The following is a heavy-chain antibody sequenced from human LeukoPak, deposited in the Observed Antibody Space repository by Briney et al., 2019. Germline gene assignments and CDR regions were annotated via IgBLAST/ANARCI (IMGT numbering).Heavy chain of an antibody. CDR2: IYYSGST. CDR1: GGSISSYY. V-gene: IGHV4-59*08. CDR3: ARAYYYDSSGYYYAFDY. D-gene: IGHD3-22*01. J-gene: IGHJ4*02. Sequence: SETLSLTCTVSGGSISSYYWSWIRQPPGKGLEWIGYIYYSGSTYYNPSLKSRVTISVDTSKNQFSLKLSSVTAADTAVYYCARAYYYDSSGYYYAFDYWGQGTLVTVSS.